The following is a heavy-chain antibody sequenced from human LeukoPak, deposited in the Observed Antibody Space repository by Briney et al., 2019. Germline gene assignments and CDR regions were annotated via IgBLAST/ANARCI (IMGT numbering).Heavy chain of an antibody. CDR3: ARDREWFGDHYYYMDV. CDR1: GLTFDDYG. Sequence: PGGSLRLSCAASGLTFDDYGMSWVRQAPGKGLEWVSGINWNGGSTGYADSVKGRFTISRDNAKNSLYLQMNSLRAEGTALYYCARDREWFGDHYYYMDVWGKGTTVTVSS. D-gene: IGHD3-10*01. J-gene: IGHJ6*03. V-gene: IGHV3-20*04. CDR2: INWNGGST.